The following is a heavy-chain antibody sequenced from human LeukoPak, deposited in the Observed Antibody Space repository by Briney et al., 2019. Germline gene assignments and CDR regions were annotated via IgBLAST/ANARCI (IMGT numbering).Heavy chain of an antibody. CDR3: ARTPGIAAADAFDI. J-gene: IGHJ3*02. D-gene: IGHD6-13*01. Sequence: GESLNISGKGSGYSFTSYWIGWVRPIPGKGLEWMGINYLGDADTTYSPSFQAQAPISAHMPISTAYLQWSSLKASDTAMYYRARTPGIAAADAFDIWGQGTMVTVSS. V-gene: IGHV5-51*04. CDR1: GYSFTSYW. CDR2: NYLGDADT.